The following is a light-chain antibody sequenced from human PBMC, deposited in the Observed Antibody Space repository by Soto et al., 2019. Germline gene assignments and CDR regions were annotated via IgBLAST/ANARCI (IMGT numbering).Light chain of an antibody. V-gene: IGKV3-15*01. CDR1: ERIRSN. CDR2: GAG. CDR3: QKYSNWPQT. J-gene: IGKJ1*01. Sequence: EVVMTQSPATLSVSPGERATLSCRASERIRSNLAWYQQRVGQAHRLIIYGAGTSASGIAVRFRCSGCGSEFRLTITIRSFQSEDFEVYYCQKYSNWPQTFGQGTKVDI.